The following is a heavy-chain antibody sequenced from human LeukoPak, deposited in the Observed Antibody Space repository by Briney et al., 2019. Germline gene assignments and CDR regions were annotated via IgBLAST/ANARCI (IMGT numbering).Heavy chain of an antibody. V-gene: IGHV1-18*04. Sequence: GASVKVSCKASGYTFTSHGISWVRQAPGQGLEWLGWISGYTDNTEYAQKLQDRVTMTTDTSTRTAYMELRGLRSDDTAVYYCVRDDVASACGGDCLEYWGQGTLVTVSS. CDR3: VRDDVASACGGDCLEY. CDR1: GYTFTSHG. D-gene: IGHD2-21*02. J-gene: IGHJ4*02. CDR2: ISGYTDNT.